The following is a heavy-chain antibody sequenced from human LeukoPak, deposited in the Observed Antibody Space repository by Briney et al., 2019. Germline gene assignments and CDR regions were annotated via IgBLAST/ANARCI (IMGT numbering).Heavy chain of an antibody. D-gene: IGHD3-10*01. V-gene: IGHV1-2*04. J-gene: IGHJ4*02. CDR2: INPKSGDT. CDR1: GYTFTGYY. Sequence: ASVKVSCKASGYTFTGYYMHGVRQAPGQGLEWMGWINPKSGDTYYAQKFQGWVTMTRDTSISTAYMELSRLTSDDTAVYCCARDGSGVTTLNSFDYWGQGTLVTVSS. CDR3: ARDGSGVTTLNSFDY.